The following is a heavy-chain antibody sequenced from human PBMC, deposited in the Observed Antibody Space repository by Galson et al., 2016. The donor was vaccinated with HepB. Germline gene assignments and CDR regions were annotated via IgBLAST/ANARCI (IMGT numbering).Heavy chain of an antibody. J-gene: IGHJ4*02. CDR1: GFSFSNYA. Sequence: SLRLSCAASGFSFSNYALHWVRQAPGKGLEWVAVVSSDGNTHFYGDAVKGRFTISRDNSKNTLYLQMNSLRAEDTAIYYCARGGPHNNYFDYWGQGTLVTVSS. CDR3: ARGGPHNNYFDY. CDR2: VSSDGNTH. V-gene: IGHV3-30*03. D-gene: IGHD1-1*01.